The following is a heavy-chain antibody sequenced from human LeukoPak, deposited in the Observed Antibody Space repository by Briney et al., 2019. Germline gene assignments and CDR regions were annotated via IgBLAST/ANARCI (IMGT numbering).Heavy chain of an antibody. CDR2: INPNSGGT. D-gene: IGHD2-2*01. V-gene: IGHV1-2*02. J-gene: IGHJ6*03. Sequence: ASVKVSCKASGYTFTGYYMHWVRQAPGQGLEWMGWINPNSGGTNYAQKFQGRVTMTRDTSIGTAYMELRRLTSDDTAVYFCAREPVVTSRGYYYYYMDVWGKGTTVTISS. CDR3: AREPVVTSRGYYYYYMDV. CDR1: GYTFTGYY.